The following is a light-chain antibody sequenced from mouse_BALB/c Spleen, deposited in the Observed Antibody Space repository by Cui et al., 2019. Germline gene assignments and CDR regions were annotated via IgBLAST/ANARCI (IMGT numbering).Light chain of an antibody. CDR2: STY. Sequence: QIVLTQSPATMSASPGEKVTMTCSARSSVSSSYLYRYQQKPGSSPKLWIYSTYNLASGVPARFSGSGSGTSYSLTISSMEAGDAANFYCQQYSGYPWTFGGGTKLEIK. CDR3: QQYSGYPWT. V-gene: IGKV4-78*01. J-gene: IGKJ1*01. CDR1: SSVSSSY.